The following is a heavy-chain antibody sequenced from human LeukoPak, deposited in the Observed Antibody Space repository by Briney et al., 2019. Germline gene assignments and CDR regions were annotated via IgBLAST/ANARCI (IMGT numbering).Heavy chain of an antibody. CDR3: ASYYYDSSGYEQIDY. CDR2: IIPISGTA. V-gene: IGHV1-69*05. D-gene: IGHD3-22*01. J-gene: IGHJ4*02. CDR1: GGTFSSYA. Sequence: SVKVSCKASGGTFSSYAISWVRQAPGQGLEWMGGIIPISGTANYAQKFQGRVTITTDESTSTAYMELSSLRSEDTAVYYCASYYYDSSGYEQIDYWGQGTLVTVSS.